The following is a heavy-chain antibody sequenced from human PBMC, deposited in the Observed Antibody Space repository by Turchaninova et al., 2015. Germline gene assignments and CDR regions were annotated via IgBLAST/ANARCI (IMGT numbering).Heavy chain of an antibody. D-gene: IGHD2-15*01. CDR2: IYYSGST. CDR3: ARHWEYCSGGSCYYYFDY. CDR1: GGSISSILDS. J-gene: IGHJ4*02. Sequence: QLQLQESGPGLVQPSETLSLTCPVSGGSISSILDSWGWIRQPPGKGLEWIGSIYYSGSTYYNPSLKSRVTISVDTSKNQFSLKLSSVTAADTAVYYCARHWEYCSGGSCYYYFDYWGQGTLVTVSS. V-gene: IGHV4-39*01.